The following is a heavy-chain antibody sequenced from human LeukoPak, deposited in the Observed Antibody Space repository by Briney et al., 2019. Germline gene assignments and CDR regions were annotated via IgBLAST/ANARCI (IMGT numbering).Heavy chain of an antibody. D-gene: IGHD3-10*01. CDR3: ARRYYYNLGSFPFDF. CDR2: IHNSGRT. CDR1: GGPFSGDF. J-gene: IGHJ4*02. Sequence: SETLSLTCAVSGGPFSGDFWSWIRQSSGKGLGWIGEIHNSGRTNCNTSPTRRVTISEDTSKNQFYLNLSSVTAADTAVYYCARRYYYNLGSFPFDFWGQGTLVTVSS. V-gene: IGHV4-34*01.